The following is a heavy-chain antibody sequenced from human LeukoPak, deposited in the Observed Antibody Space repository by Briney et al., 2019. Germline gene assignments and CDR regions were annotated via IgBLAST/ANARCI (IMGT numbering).Heavy chain of an antibody. J-gene: IGHJ4*02. Sequence: ASVKVSCKASGYTFTSYYMHWVRQAPGQGPEWMGIINPSGGSTSYAQKFQGRVTMTRDTSTSTVYMELSSLRSEDTAVYYCARARGYSYGYVPGLDYWGQGTLVTVSS. CDR2: INPSGGST. V-gene: IGHV1-46*01. D-gene: IGHD5-18*01. CDR3: ARARGYSYGYVPGLDY. CDR1: GYTFTSYY.